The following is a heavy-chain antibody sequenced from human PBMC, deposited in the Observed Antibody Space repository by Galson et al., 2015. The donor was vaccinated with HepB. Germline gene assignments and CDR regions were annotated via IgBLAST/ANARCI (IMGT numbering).Heavy chain of an antibody. D-gene: IGHD3-10*01. CDR3: AKVPRNIITIVRGVIIAYFDS. CDR1: GFTFNNYA. J-gene: IGHJ4*02. CDR2: ITGSGDKT. Sequence: SLRLSCAASGFTFNNYAMSWVRHAPGKGLEWVSAITGSGDKTYYGDSVKGRFTVSRDNSRSTLYLQMNSLRAEDTALYYCAKVPRNIITIVRGVIIAYFDSWGQGTLVTVSS. V-gene: IGHV3-23*01.